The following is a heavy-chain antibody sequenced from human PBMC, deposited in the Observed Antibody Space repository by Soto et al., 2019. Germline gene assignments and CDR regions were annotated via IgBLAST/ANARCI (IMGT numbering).Heavy chain of an antibody. Sequence: EVQLVESGGGLVQPGGSLRLSCAASGFTFSSYSMNWVRQAPGKGLEWVSYISSSSSTIYYADSVKGRFTISRDNAKNSLYLQMNSLRDEDTAVYYCARRQWSHQDHYYYYGMDVWGQGTTVTVSS. J-gene: IGHJ6*02. CDR3: ARRQWSHQDHYYYYGMDV. CDR1: GFTFSSYS. V-gene: IGHV3-48*02. D-gene: IGHD6-19*01. CDR2: ISSSSSTI.